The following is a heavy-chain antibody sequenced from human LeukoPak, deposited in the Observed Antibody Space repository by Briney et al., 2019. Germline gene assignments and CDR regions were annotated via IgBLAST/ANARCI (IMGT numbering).Heavy chain of an antibody. CDR3: AKASTTLYYDFWSGYPSRY. D-gene: IGHD3-3*01. Sequence: GGSLRLSCAASGFTFSSYAVSWVRQAPGKGLEWVSAISGSGGTTYYADSVKGRFTISRDNSKNTLHLQMNSLRAEDTAVYYCAKASTTLYYDFWSGYPSRYWGQGALVTVSS. J-gene: IGHJ4*02. V-gene: IGHV3-23*01. CDR1: GFTFSSYA. CDR2: ISGSGGTT.